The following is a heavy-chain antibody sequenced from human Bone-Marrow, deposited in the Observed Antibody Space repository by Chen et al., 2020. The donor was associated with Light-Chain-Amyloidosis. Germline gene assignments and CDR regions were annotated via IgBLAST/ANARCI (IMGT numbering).Heavy chain of an antibody. Sequence: QVQLVESGGGVVQPGRSLRLPCQAPGFTFSSHGMHWVREVPGRGLEWWAGIWNDGRNKNDADSVKGRFTISRDNSKHTLYMQMNSLRAEDTAVYHCATGQLSAAGTGYYFDYWGQGTLVTVSS. CDR3: ATGQLSAAGTGYYFDY. D-gene: IGHD6-13*01. CDR1: GFTFSSHG. CDR2: IWNDGRNK. V-gene: IGHV3-33*01. J-gene: IGHJ4*02.